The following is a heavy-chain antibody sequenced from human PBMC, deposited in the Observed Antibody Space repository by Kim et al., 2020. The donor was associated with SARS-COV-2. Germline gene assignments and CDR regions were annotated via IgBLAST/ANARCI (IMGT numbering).Heavy chain of an antibody. D-gene: IGHD3-16*01. V-gene: IGHV3-23*01. J-gene: IGHJ4*02. CDR3: AKARLAARDYDY. Sequence: YSADSVKGRSTNSRDNSKNTLCLQMNSRRAEDTAVYYCAKARLAARDYDYWGQGTLVTVSS.